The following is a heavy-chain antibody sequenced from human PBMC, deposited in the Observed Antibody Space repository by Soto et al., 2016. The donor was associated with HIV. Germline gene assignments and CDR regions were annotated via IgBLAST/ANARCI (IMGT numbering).Heavy chain of an antibody. CDR3: ARGVGLQGVFPDY. D-gene: IGHD3-10*01. CDR2: INHRGST. Sequence: VQLQQWGAGLLKPSETLSLTCAVYGGSFSGYSWTWIRQPPGKGLTWIGEINHRGSTKYSPSLKSRVTMSLDTSKNQYSLKLNSVTAADTAVYYCARGVGLQGVFPDYWGQGTLATVSS. CDR1: GGSFSGYS. J-gene: IGHJ4*01. V-gene: IGHV4-34*02.